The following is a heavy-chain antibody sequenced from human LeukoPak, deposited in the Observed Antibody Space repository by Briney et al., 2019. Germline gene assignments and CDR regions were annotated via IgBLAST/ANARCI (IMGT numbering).Heavy chain of an antibody. D-gene: IGHD3-16*01. CDR3: AKGARLRVSCDY. V-gene: IGHV3-23*01. Sequence: GGSLRLSCAASRFTFNSYAMSWVRQAPGKGLEWVSVIGGSNGITFYVGSVKGRFTISRDNSKNTLYLQMNSLRTEDTAVYYCAKGARLRVSCDYWGQGTLVTVSS. CDR2: IGGSNGIT. J-gene: IGHJ4*02. CDR1: RFTFNSYA.